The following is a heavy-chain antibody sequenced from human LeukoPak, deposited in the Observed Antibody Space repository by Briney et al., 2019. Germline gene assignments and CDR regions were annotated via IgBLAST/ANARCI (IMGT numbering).Heavy chain of an antibody. J-gene: IGHJ4*02. CDR1: GGSISSYY. CDR2: IYYSGST. V-gene: IGHV4-59*01. Sequence: SETMSLTCTVSGGSISSYYWSWIRQPPGKGLEWIGYIYYSGSTNYNPSLKSRVTISVDTSKNQFSLKLSSVTAADTAVYYCARSSGSYFFDYWGQGTLVTVSS. CDR3: ARSSGSYFFDY. D-gene: IGHD1-26*01.